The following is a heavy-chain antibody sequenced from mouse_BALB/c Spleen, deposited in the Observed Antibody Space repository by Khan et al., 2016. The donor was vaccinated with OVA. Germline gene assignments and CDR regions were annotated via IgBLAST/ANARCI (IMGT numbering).Heavy chain of an antibody. Sequence: EVQLVESGPGLVKPSQSLSLTCTVTGYSITSDYAWNWIRQFPGNKLEWMGYISYSGNTNYNPSLKSRISITRDTSKNQFFLQLNSVTTEDTATYYCARVYGVDFDYWGQGTTLPVPS. CDR1: GYSITSDYA. D-gene: IGHD2-10*02. J-gene: IGHJ2*01. CDR2: ISYSGNT. V-gene: IGHV3-2*02. CDR3: ARVYGVDFDY.